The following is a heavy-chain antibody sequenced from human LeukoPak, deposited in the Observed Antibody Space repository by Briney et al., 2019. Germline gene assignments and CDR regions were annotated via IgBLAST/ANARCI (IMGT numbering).Heavy chain of an antibody. D-gene: IGHD6-19*01. CDR3: ARGSAWYFVY. Sequence: SETLSLTCTVSGDSVNSGSYYWSWIRQPPGTGLEWIGYIYYSGNTNYNPFLKSRVTISVDTSKNQFSLNLSSVTAADTAIYYCARGSAWYFVYWGQGTLVTVSS. V-gene: IGHV4-61*01. CDR2: IYYSGNT. J-gene: IGHJ4*02. CDR1: GDSVNSGSYY.